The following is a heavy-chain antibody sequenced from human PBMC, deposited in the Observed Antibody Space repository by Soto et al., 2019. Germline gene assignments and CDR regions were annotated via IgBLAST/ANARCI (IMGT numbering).Heavy chain of an antibody. CDR2: INPYNANV. J-gene: IGHJ3*02. D-gene: IGHD3-16*01. V-gene: IGHV1-18*04. CDR1: GYTFTNHG. CDR3: ARDRVAGIWGDAFDI. Sequence: QVQLVQSGAEVKKPGASVNVSCKTSGYTFTNHGINWVRQAPGQGLEWMGWINPYNANVNNAQKLQGRVTMTTDTSTSTAYMDLRSLTSDDTAVYYCARDRVAGIWGDAFDIWGQGTMVTVSS.